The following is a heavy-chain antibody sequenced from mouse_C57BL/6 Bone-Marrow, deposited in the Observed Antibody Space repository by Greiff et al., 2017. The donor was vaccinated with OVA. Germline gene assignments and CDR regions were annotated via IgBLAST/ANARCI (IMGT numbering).Heavy chain of an antibody. CDR1: GFTFSSYA. J-gene: IGHJ2*01. Sequence: EVKVVESGGGLVKPGGSLKLSCAASGFTFSSYAMSWVRQTPEKRLEWVATISDGGSYTYYPDNVKGRFTISRDNAKNNLYLQMSHRKSEDTAMYYCAREGGNYCWGQGTTLTVSS. CDR2: ISDGGSYT. V-gene: IGHV5-4*01. D-gene: IGHD2-1*01. CDR3: AREGGNYC.